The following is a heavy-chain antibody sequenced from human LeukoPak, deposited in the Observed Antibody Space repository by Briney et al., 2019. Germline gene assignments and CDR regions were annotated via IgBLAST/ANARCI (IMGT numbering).Heavy chain of an antibody. D-gene: IGHD3-9*01. CDR1: GFTFSSYA. J-gene: IGHJ4*02. Sequence: GGSLRLSCAASGFTFSSYAMSWVRQAPGKGLEWVSAISGSGGSTYYADSVKGRFTISRDNSNNTLYLQMNSLRAEDTAVYYCAKGDYVLRYFDWSIAPDYWGQGTLVTVSS. CDR2: ISGSGGST. V-gene: IGHV3-23*01. CDR3: AKGDYVLRYFDWSIAPDY.